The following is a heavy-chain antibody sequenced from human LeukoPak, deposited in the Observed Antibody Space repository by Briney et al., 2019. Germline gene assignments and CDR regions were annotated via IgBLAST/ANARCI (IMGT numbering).Heavy chain of an antibody. Sequence: SQTLSLTCTVSGGSISSGDYYWSWIRQPPGKGLEWIGYIYYSGSTYYNPSLKSRVTISVDTSKSQFSLKLSSVTAADTAVYYCARDQPSQAGTFEYFQHWGQGTLVTVSS. CDR2: IYYSGST. D-gene: IGHD6-13*01. V-gene: IGHV4-30-4*08. CDR1: GGSISSGDYY. J-gene: IGHJ1*01. CDR3: ARDQPSQAGTFEYFQH.